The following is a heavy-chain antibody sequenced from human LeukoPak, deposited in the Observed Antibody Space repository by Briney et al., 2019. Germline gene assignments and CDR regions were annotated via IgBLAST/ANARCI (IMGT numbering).Heavy chain of an antibody. J-gene: IGHJ4*02. CDR1: GFTFSGYA. D-gene: IGHD3-22*01. CDR2: ISDSGDST. CDR3: AKGAMIVVAVFDY. Sequence: GGSLRLSCAASGFTFSGYAMNWVRQAPGKGLEWVSAISDSGDSTYYADSVKGRFTISRDNSKNTLYLQMNSLRAEDTAVYYCAKGAMIVVAVFDYWGQGTLVTVSS. V-gene: IGHV3-23*01.